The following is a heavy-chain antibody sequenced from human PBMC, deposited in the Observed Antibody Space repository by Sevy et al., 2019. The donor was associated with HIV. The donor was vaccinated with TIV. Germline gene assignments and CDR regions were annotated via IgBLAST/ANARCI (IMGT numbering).Heavy chain of an antibody. CDR2: IIPIFGTA. Sequence: ASVKVSCKASGYTFTSYGISWVRQAPGQGLEWMGGIIPIFGTANYAQKFQGRVTITADESTSTAYMELSSLRSEDTAVYYCARRITIFGVVIGAFDIWGQGTMVTVSS. J-gene: IGHJ3*02. D-gene: IGHD3-3*01. CDR3: ARRITIFGVVIGAFDI. V-gene: IGHV1-69*13. CDR1: GYTFTSYG.